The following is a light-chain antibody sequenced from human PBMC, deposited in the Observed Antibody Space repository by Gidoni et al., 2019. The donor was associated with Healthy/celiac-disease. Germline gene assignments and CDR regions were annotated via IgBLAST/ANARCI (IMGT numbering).Light chain of an antibody. V-gene: IGLV2-11*01. J-gene: IGLJ2*01. Sequence: QSSLTQPRSVSGSPGQSVTISCTGPSSDVGGYNYVSWYQQHPGKDPKLMIYDVSKRPSGVPDRFSGSKSGNTASLTISGLQAEDEADYYCCSYAGSYTLVFGGGTKLTVL. CDR2: DVS. CDR1: SSDVGGYNY. CDR3: CSYAGSYTLV.